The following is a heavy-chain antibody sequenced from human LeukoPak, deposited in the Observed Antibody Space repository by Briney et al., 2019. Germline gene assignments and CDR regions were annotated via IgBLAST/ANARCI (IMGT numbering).Heavy chain of an antibody. D-gene: IGHD1-26*01. CDR1: GFSFSSYA. CDR2: IWYDGSNQ. V-gene: IGHV3-33*01. Sequence: GRSLRLSCAASGFSFSSYAMHWVRQAPGKGLEWVAVIWYDGSNQYYADSVRGRFTISRDNSKNTLHLQMNSLRAEDTAVYYCARERSLMTHGFDYWGQGTLVTVSS. CDR3: ARERSLMTHGFDY. J-gene: IGHJ4*02.